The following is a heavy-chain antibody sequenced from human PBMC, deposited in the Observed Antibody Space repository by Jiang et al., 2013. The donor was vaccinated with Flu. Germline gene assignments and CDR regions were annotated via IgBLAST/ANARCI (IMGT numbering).Heavy chain of an antibody. CDR3: ARDQGACSGGSCYPSY. CDR1: GGTFSSYA. Sequence: SVKVSCKASGGTFSSYAISWVRQAPGQGLEWMGWISAYNGNTNYAQKLQGRVTMTTDTSTSTAYMELRSLRSDDTAVYYCARDQGACSGGSCYPSYWGQGTLVTVSS. V-gene: IGHV1-18*01. D-gene: IGHD2-15*01. J-gene: IGHJ4*02. CDR2: ISAYNGNT.